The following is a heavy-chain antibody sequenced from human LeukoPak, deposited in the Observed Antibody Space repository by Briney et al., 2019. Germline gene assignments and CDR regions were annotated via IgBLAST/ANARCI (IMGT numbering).Heavy chain of an antibody. V-gene: IGHV1-8*01. CDR3: ARGIYGDYGSDYYSYYMDV. J-gene: IGHJ6*03. Sequence: ASVKVSCKASGYTFTSYDINWVRQATGQGLEWMGGMNPNSGNTGYAQKFQGRVTMTRNTSISTAYMELSSLRSEDTAVYYCARGIYGDYGSDYYSYYMDVWGKGPTVTVSS. CDR2: MNPNSGNT. CDR1: GYTFTSYD. D-gene: IGHD4-17*01.